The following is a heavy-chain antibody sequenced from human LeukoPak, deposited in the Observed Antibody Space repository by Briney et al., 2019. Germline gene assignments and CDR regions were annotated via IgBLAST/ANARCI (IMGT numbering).Heavy chain of an antibody. J-gene: IGHJ4*02. V-gene: IGHV3-15*01. CDR3: TTELGYCSGGSCYSRSDYFDY. Sequence: PGGSLRLSCAASGFTFSNAWMSWVRQAPGKGLEWVGRIKSKTDGGTTDYAAPVKGRFTISRDDSINTLYLQMNSLKTEDTAVYYCTTELGYCSGGSCYSRSDYFDYWGQGTLVTVSS. CDR2: IKSKTDGGTT. CDR1: GFTFSNAW. D-gene: IGHD2-15*01.